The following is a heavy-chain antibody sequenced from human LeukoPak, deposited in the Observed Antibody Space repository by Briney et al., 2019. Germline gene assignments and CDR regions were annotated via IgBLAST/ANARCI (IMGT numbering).Heavy chain of an antibody. CDR2: VNTITGNP. J-gene: IGHJ4*02. V-gene: IGHV7-4-1*02. CDR3: ARGSPTDDFDY. Sequence: ASVKVSCKASGYTFTSFVINWVRQAPGQGPEWMGWVNTITGNPTYAQGFTGRFVFSLDTSVSTAYLQISSLKAEDTAVYYCARGSPTDDFDYWGQGTLVTVSS. D-gene: IGHD4-17*01. CDR1: GYTFTSFV.